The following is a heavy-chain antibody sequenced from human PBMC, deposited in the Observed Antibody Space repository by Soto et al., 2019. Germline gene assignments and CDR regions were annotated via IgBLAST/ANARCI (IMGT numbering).Heavy chain of an antibody. CDR3: AKEVPAATYYYYYYGMDV. Sequence: GGSLRLSCAASGFTFSSYGMHWVRQAPGKGLEWVVVISYDGSNKYYADSVKGRFTISRDNSKNTLYLQMNSLRAEDTAVYYCAKEVPAATYYYYYYGMDVWGQGTTVTVSS. CDR1: GFTFSSYG. J-gene: IGHJ6*02. V-gene: IGHV3-30*18. D-gene: IGHD2-2*01. CDR2: ISYDGSNK.